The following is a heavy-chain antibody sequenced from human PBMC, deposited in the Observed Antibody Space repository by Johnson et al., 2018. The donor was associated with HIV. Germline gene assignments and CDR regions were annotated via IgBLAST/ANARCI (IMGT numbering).Heavy chain of an antibody. CDR3: ARLRGAFDI. J-gene: IGHJ3*02. V-gene: IGHV3-66*02. Sequence: VQLVESGGGLVQSGGSLRLSCAASGFTFSNHWMHWVRQAPGKGLVWVSVIYSGGSTYYADSVKGRFTISRDNSKNTLYLQMNSLRAEDTAVYYCARLRGAFDIWGQGTMVTVSS. CDR1: GFTFSNHW. CDR2: IYSGGST.